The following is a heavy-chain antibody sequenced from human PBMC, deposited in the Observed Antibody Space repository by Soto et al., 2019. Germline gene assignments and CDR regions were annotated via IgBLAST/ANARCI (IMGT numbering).Heavy chain of an antibody. CDR1: GNAVPRHG. Sequence: QVQPLQSGIEVKKPGASVTVSCKPSGNAVPRHGIRWVRQAPGQGHEWMGRISGVNGNTDYAHKVQGRLPMTNDTTTNTAYMDLRALTSADTSVYYCATTGEDWDFDLWGRGTLVTVSS. J-gene: IGHJ2*01. CDR3: ATTGEDWDFDL. CDR2: ISGVNGNT. V-gene: IGHV1-18*04.